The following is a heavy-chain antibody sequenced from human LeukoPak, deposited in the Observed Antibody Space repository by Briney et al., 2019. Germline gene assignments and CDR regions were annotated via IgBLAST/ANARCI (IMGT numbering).Heavy chain of an antibody. CDR1: GYSLSSGYY. V-gene: IGHV4-38-2*02. Sequence: PSETLSLTCTVSGYSLSSGYYWGWIRQPPGKGLEWIGSIYHSGSTYYNPSLKSRVTISVDTSKNQFSLKLSSVTAADTAVYYCARGPGIAAAGSPGDAFDIWGQGTMVTVSS. CDR2: IYHSGST. CDR3: ARGPGIAAAGSPGDAFDI. D-gene: IGHD6-13*01. J-gene: IGHJ3*02.